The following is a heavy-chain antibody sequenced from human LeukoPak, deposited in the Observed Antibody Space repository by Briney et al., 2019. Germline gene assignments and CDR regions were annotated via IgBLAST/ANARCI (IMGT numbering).Heavy chain of an antibody. V-gene: IGHV4-59*08. CDR2: IYYSGST. Sequence: SETLSLTCTVSGGSISSYYWSWIRQPPGKGLEWIGYIYYSGSTNYNPSLKSRVTISVDTSKNQFSLKLSSVTAADTAVYYCARHGWCSSTSCYTFWFDPWGQGTLVTVSS. CDR1: GGSISSYY. CDR3: ARHGWCSSTSCYTFWFDP. D-gene: IGHD2-2*02. J-gene: IGHJ5*02.